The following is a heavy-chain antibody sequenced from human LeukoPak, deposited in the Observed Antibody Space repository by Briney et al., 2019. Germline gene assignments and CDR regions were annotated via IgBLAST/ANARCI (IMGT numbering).Heavy chain of an antibody. CDR1: GYTFTGYY. CDR3: ARDCDVAVDTAMQSGNWFDP. CDR2: INPNSGGT. J-gene: IGHJ5*02. Sequence: ASVKVSCKASGYTFTGYYMHWVRQAPGQGLEWMGWINPNSGGTNYAQKFQGRVTMTRDTSISTAYMELSRLRSDDTAVYYCARDCDVAVDTAMQSGNWFDPWGQGTLVTVSS. D-gene: IGHD5-18*01. V-gene: IGHV1-2*02.